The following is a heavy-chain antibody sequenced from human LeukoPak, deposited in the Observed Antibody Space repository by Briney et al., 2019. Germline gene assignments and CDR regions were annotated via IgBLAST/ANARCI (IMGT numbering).Heavy chain of an antibody. CDR3: AKDCGGSCFDY. V-gene: IGHV3-21*01. D-gene: IGHD2-15*01. J-gene: IGHJ4*02. CDR2: ISSSGNYV. Sequence: GGSLRLSCAASGFTFSSYTMNWVRQAPGKGLEWASSISSSGNYVYYADPVKGRFTISRDNSKNTLFLQMHSLRAEDTAVYYCAKDCGGSCFDYWGQGSLVTVSS. CDR1: GFTFSSYT.